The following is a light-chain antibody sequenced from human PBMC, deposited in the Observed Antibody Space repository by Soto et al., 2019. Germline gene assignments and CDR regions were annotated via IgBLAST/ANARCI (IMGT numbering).Light chain of an antibody. CDR2: DVT. J-gene: IGLJ1*01. Sequence: QSALTQPASVSGSPGQSISISCLGTSSDVGAFNYVSWYQHHPGKAPQLIIYDVTSRPSGVSSRFSASKSGNTASLTISGLHAEDEADYYCSSYTTRNTEVFGSGTKLTVL. CDR1: SSDVGAFNY. V-gene: IGLV2-14*03. CDR3: SSYTTRNTEV.